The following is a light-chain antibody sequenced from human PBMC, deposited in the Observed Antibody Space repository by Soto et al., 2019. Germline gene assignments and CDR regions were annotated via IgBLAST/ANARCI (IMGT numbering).Light chain of an antibody. CDR1: SSDVGVHNY. Sequence: QSVLTQPASVSVSPGQSITISCTGTSSDVGVHNYVSWYQQHPGKAPRLMIYDVNSRPSGVSSRFSGSKSGNTASLTISGLLAEDEADYHCSSYTSGSTLYVFGTGTKVTVL. V-gene: IGLV2-14*01. CDR3: SSYTSGSTLYV. CDR2: DVN. J-gene: IGLJ1*01.